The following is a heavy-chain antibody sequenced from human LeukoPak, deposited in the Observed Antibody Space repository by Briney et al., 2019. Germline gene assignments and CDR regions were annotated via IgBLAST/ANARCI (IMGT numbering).Heavy chain of an antibody. CDR1: GYTFTSYY. CDR3: ARDLIYGSGSFGY. Sequence: ASVKVSCKASGYTFTSYYMHWVRQAPGQGLEWMGWINPNSGGTNYAQKFQGRVTMTRDTSISTAYMELSRLRSDDTAVYYCARDLIYGSGSFGYWGQGTLVTVSS. V-gene: IGHV1-2*02. J-gene: IGHJ4*02. D-gene: IGHD3-10*01. CDR2: INPNSGGT.